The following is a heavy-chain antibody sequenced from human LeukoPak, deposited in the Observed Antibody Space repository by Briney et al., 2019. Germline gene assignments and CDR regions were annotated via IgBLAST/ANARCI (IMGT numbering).Heavy chain of an antibody. Sequence: GGSLRLSCAASGFTFSSYWMSWVRQAPGKGLEWVANIKQDGSDKYYVDSVKGRFTISRDNAKNSLYMQMNSLRAEDTAVYYCTSGYSYGYYRWGQGTLVTVSS. V-gene: IGHV3-7*03. CDR1: GFTFSSYW. J-gene: IGHJ4*02. D-gene: IGHD5-18*01. CDR2: IKQDGSDK. CDR3: TSGYSYGYYR.